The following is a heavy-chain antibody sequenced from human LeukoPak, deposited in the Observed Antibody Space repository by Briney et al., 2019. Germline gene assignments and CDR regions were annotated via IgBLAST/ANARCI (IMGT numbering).Heavy chain of an antibody. J-gene: IGHJ6*03. CDR2: ISSSSSYI. V-gene: IGHV3-21*04. CDR3: ARVKRLLRIRYYYYYMDV. Sequence: TGGSLRLSCAASGFTFSSYGMSWVRQAPGKGLEWVSSISSSSSYIYYADSVKGRFTISRDNAKNSLYLQMNSLRAEDTAVYYCARVKRLLRIRYYYYYMDVWGKGTTVTISS. D-gene: IGHD6-25*01. CDR1: GFTFSSYG.